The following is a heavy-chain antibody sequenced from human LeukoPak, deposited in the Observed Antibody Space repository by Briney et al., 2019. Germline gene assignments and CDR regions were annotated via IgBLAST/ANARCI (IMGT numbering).Heavy chain of an antibody. CDR1: GGTFSSYA. D-gene: IGHD2-15*01. CDR2: IIPILGIA. J-gene: IGHJ3*02. Sequence: EASVTVSCTASGGTFSSYAISWVRQAPGQGLEWMGRIIPILGIANYAQKFQGRVTITADKSTSTAYMELSSLRSEDTAVYYCARERGLGYCSGGSCPDAFDIWGQGTMVTVSS. CDR3: ARERGLGYCSGGSCPDAFDI. V-gene: IGHV1-69*04.